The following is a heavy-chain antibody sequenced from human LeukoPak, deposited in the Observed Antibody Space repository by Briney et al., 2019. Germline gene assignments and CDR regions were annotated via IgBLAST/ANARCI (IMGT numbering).Heavy chain of an antibody. CDR2: ISYDGSNK. J-gene: IGHJ4*02. V-gene: IGHV3-30*04. Sequence: GRSLRLSCAASGFTFSSYAMHRVRQAPGKGLEWVAVISYDGSNKYYADSVKGRFTISRDNSKNTLYLQMNSLRAEDTAVYYCARDKVVAATFAAQSLGYWGQGTLVTVSS. CDR1: GFTFSSYA. D-gene: IGHD2-15*01. CDR3: ARDKVVAATFAAQSLGY.